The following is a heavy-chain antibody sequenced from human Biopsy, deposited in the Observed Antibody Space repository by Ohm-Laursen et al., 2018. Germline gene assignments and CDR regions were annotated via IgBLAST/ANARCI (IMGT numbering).Heavy chain of an antibody. CDR1: GFTFENYA. CDR2: ISWNSGSV. J-gene: IGHJ4*02. CDR3: AKASGYSSGWPIDY. D-gene: IGHD6-19*01. V-gene: IGHV3-9*01. Sequence: SLRLSCAAFGFTFENYAMNWVRQAPGKGLEWVSGISWNSGSVVYADSVKGRFTISRDNAKNSLYLQMHSLRAEDTAFYYCAKASGYSSGWPIDYWGQGNLVTVSS.